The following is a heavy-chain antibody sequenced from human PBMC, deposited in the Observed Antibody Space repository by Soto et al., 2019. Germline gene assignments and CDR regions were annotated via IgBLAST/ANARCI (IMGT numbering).Heavy chain of an antibody. CDR1: GFSFSNWW. Sequence: DVQLVESGGGLFQPGGSLRLSCAASGFSFSNWWMHWVHQAAGKGLVWVSRIKGDGSRTNYADSVKGRFTVSRDNAKNTVYLQVNSLRVEDTAVYYCAKDLHDAAADYWGQGTLVTVSS. CDR3: AKDLHDAAADY. D-gene: IGHD6-13*01. V-gene: IGHV3-74*01. CDR2: IKGDGSRT. J-gene: IGHJ4*02.